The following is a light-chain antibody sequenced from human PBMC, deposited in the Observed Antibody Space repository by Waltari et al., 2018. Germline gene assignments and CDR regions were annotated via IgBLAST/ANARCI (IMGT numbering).Light chain of an antibody. CDR1: QTVFYSSTNKNY. J-gene: IGKJ2*01. V-gene: IGKV4-1*01. Sequence: DIVMTQSPDSLAVSLGESATITCKPSQTVFYSSTNKNYLEWYQQKPGQRHKLLILWASTRESWVPDRFSGSGSGTDFTLTVSSLQAEDVAVYYCHQYYTTPYTFGQGTKLEIK. CDR2: WAS. CDR3: HQYYTTPYT.